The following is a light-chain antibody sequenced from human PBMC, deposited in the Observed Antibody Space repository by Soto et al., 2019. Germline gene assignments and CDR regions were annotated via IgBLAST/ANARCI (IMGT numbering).Light chain of an antibody. J-gene: IGKJ1*01. V-gene: IGKV3-15*01. CDR2: GAS. Sequence: EIVLTQSPGTLSLSPGERATLSCRASQSVSNSYIAWYQQKPGQAPRLLIYGASTRATGIPASFSGSGSGTEFTLTISSLQSEDFAVYYCQQYNNWPRTFGQGTKVDIK. CDR3: QQYNNWPRT. CDR1: QSVSNS.